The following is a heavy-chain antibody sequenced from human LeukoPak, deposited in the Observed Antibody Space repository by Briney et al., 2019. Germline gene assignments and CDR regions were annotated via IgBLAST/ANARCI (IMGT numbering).Heavy chain of an antibody. V-gene: IGHV4-34*01. CDR3: ARDWYNWNYARSDAFDI. CDR1: GGSFSGYY. CDR2: INHSGST. J-gene: IGHJ3*02. D-gene: IGHD1-7*01. Sequence: SETLSLTCAVYGGSFSGYYWSWIRQPPGKGLEWIGEINHSGSTNYNPSLKSRVTISVDTSKNQFSLKLSSVTAADTAVYYCARDWYNWNYARSDAFDIWGQGTMVTVSS.